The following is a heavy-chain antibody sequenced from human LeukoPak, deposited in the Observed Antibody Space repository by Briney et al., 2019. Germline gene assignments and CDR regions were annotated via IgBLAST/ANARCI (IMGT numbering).Heavy chain of an antibody. Sequence: PSETLSLTCTVSGGSISTSNYYWGWIRQPPGKGLEWIGNIFYSGSTYYSPSLRSRVTISLDTSRNQFSLKLNSVTAADTAVYYCARDNLAAAGTSYYYYYMDVWGKGTTVTVSS. CDR2: IFYSGST. J-gene: IGHJ6*03. CDR1: GGSISTSNYY. CDR3: ARDNLAAAGTSYYYYYMDV. V-gene: IGHV4-39*07. D-gene: IGHD6-13*01.